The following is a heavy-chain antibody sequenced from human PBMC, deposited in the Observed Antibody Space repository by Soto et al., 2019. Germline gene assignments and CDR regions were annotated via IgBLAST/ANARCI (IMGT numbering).Heavy chain of an antibody. CDR3: ARDQRAAPHY. Sequence: GGSLRLSCAASGFTFSSYWMHWVRQAPGKGLVWVSRINPDGSSTSYADSVKGRFTISRDNAKNTLNLQMNSLRAEDTAVYFCARDQRAAPHYPGQGSMVTVSS. J-gene: IGHJ4*02. CDR1: GFTFSSYW. CDR2: INPDGSST. D-gene: IGHD6-25*01. V-gene: IGHV3-74*01.